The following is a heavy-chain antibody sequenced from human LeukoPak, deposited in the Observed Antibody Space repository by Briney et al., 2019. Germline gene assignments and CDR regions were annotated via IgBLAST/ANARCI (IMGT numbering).Heavy chain of an antibody. Sequence: ARGSLRLSCVASGFTFSNYAMSWVRQAPGKGLEWVSAITGSGGITYYADSVKGRFTISRDNSKNTLYLQMNSLRAEDTAVYYSAKWGDYDVLTGYYDPDYWGQGTLVTVSS. V-gene: IGHV3-23*01. CDR1: GFTFSNYA. D-gene: IGHD3-9*01. J-gene: IGHJ4*02. CDR3: AKWGDYDVLTGYYDPDY. CDR2: ITGSGGIT.